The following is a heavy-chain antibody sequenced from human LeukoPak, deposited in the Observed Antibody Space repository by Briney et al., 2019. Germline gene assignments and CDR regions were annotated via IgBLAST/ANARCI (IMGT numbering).Heavy chain of an antibody. J-gene: IGHJ4*02. Sequence: GGSLRLSCVASGFTFRDYWMTWVRQAPGKGLECVANIKYDGSDKYYVDSVKGRFTISRDNAKNSVYLQMNSLRVEDTAVYYCARRNLFDYWGQGTVVTVSP. CDR1: GFTFRDYW. V-gene: IGHV3-7*01. D-gene: IGHD1-14*01. CDR3: ARRNLFDY. CDR2: IKYDGSDK.